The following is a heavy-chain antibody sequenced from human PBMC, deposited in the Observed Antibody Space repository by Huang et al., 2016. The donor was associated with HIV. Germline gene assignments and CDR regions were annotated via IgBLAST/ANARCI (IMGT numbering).Heavy chain of an antibody. CDR2: IKQSGST. CDR1: GGSFSGSY. J-gene: IGHJ4*02. CDR3: ARVPSGYDSAYYFDY. D-gene: IGHD5-12*01. V-gene: IGHV4-34*01. Sequence: QVQLQQWGAGLLKPSATLSLTCAVYGGSFSGSYWAWIRPPPGKGLEWIGDIKQSGSTNYNPSLKSRVTISVDTSNNQFSLKMTSVTAADTAVYYWARVPSGYDSAYYFDYWGQGTLVTVSS.